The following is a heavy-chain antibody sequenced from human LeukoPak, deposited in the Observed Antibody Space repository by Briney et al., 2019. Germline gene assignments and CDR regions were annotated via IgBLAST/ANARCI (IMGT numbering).Heavy chain of an antibody. D-gene: IGHD3-22*01. CDR2: ISDSSGRT. CDR1: GITLSNYG. J-gene: IGHJ4*02. Sequence: PGGSLRLSCAVSGITLSNYGMSCVRRSTGKRVEWGGGISDSSGRTKYADSVKGRFTISRHNTKNTLYLQMTSLRAADTAVYFCATRGVVIRVILVGFNKEAYYFDSWGQGALVTVSS. CDR3: ATRGVVIRVILVGFNKEAYYFDS. V-gene: IGHV3-23*01.